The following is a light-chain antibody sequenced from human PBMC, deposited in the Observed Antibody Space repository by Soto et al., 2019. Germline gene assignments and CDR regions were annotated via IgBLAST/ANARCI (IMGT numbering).Light chain of an antibody. CDR1: SSDVGGYNY. CDR2: RVS. V-gene: IGLV2-14*01. Sequence: QSVLTQPASVSGSPGQSITISCTGTSSDVGGYNYVSWYQQYPGKAPKLMIYRVSNRPSGVSNRFSGSKSGNSASLTISGLQAEDEADYYCSSYTSTSTYVFGTGTKLTVL. J-gene: IGLJ1*01. CDR3: SSYTSTSTYV.